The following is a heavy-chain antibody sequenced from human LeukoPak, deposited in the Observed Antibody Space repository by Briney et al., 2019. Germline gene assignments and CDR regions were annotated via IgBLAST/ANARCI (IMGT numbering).Heavy chain of an antibody. V-gene: IGHV4-59*01. Sequence: SETLSLTCTVSGGSISSYYWNWIRQPPGKGLEWIGYIYSSGSTNYNPSLKSRVTMSVDTSKNQLSLKVSSVTAADTAVYYCARVFDSGSQAYFYYMDVWGKGTTVIISS. J-gene: IGHJ6*03. CDR1: GGSISSYY. CDR3: ARVFDSGSQAYFYYMDV. D-gene: IGHD3-10*01. CDR2: IYSSGST.